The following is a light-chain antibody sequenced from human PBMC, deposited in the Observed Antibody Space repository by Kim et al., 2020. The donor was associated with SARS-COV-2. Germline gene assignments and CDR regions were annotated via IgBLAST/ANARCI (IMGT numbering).Light chain of an antibody. V-gene: IGLV2-18*02. CDR1: SSDVGNYNR. CDR2: EVS. J-gene: IGLJ2*01. CDR3: SSYTSSDTYLL. Sequence: QSALTQPPSVSGSLGQSVTISCTGTSSDVGNYNRVSWYQQPPGTAPKLMNYEVSNRPSGVPDRFSGSKSGNTASLTISGLQAVDEADYYCSSYTSSDTYLLFGGGPHRSVL.